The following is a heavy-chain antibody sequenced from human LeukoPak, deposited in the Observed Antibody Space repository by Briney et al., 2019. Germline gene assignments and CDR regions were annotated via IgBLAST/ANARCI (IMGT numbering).Heavy chain of an antibody. Sequence: SETLSLTCTVSGGSISSSSYYWGWIRQPPGKGLEWIGSIYYSGSTYYNPSLKSRVTISVDTSKNQFSLKLSSVTAADTAVYYCARFPGYSNYKWFDPWGQGTLVTVSS. V-gene: IGHV4-39*01. CDR3: ARFPGYSNYKWFDP. CDR1: GGSISSSSYY. CDR2: IYYSGST. J-gene: IGHJ5*02. D-gene: IGHD4-11*01.